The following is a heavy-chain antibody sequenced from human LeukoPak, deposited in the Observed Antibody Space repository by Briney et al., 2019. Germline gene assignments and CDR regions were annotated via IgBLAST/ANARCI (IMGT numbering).Heavy chain of an antibody. V-gene: IGHV4-61*02. J-gene: IGHJ4*02. CDR3: ARDSTTTWYAQDY. Sequence: PSQTLSLTCTVYGDSISSGSYYWNWIRQPAGKGLEWIGRIYTSGSTNYNPSLKSRISISIDTSKNQFSLKVSSVTAADTALYYCARDSTTTWYAQDYWGQGTLVTVSS. D-gene: IGHD1-26*01. CDR1: GDSISSGSYY. CDR2: IYTSGST.